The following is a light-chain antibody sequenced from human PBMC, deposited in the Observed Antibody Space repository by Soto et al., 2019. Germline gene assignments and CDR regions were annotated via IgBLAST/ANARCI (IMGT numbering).Light chain of an antibody. J-gene: IGLJ1*01. CDR1: SSDVGRYDY. V-gene: IGLV2-11*01. Sequence: QSALTQPRSVSGSPGQSVTIACTGTSSDVGRYDYVSWYQQHPGEAPKLVVYDVTKRPSGVPDRFSGSKSGNTASLTISGRQAEDEADYYCCSYAGIDSYVFGPGTKLTVL. CDR3: CSYAGIDSYV. CDR2: DVT.